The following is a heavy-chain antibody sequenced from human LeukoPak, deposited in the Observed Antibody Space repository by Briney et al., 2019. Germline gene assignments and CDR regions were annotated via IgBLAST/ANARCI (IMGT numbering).Heavy chain of an antibody. J-gene: IGHJ4*02. Sequence: GGSLRLSCAASGFTFSSYAMSWVRQAPGKGLEWVSVIYSGGSTYYADSVKGRFTISRDNSKNTLYLQMNSLRAEDTAVYYCARAYSSGWYIMDYWGQGTLVTVSS. CDR1: GFTFSSYA. CDR3: ARAYSSGWYIMDY. CDR2: IYSGGST. D-gene: IGHD6-19*01. V-gene: IGHV3-66*01.